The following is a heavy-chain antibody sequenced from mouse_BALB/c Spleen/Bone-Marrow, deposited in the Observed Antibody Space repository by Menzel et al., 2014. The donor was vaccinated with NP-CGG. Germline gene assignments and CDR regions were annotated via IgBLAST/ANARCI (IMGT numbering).Heavy chain of an antibody. J-gene: IGHJ3*01. D-gene: IGHD1-1*02. CDR2: INPTSDYT. CDR3: AREGVYGPFVY. Sequence: QVQLQQSGAELARPGASVKMSCEASGYTFSFYTMYWVKQRPGQGLEWIGYINPTSDYTDYNQKFKDKATLTADKSSSTAYMQLSSLTSEDSAVYYCAREGVYGPFVYWGQGTLVTVSA. CDR1: GYTFSFYT. V-gene: IGHV1-4*01.